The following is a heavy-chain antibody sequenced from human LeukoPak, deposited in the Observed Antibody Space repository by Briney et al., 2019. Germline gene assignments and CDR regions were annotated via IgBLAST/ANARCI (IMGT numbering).Heavy chain of an antibody. D-gene: IGHD6-19*01. J-gene: IGHJ5*02. V-gene: IGHV4-61*01. Sequence: PSETLSLTCTVSGGSVSSGSYYWSWIRQPPGKGLEWIGYTYYSGSTNYNPSLKSRVTISVDTSKNQFSLKLSSVTAADTAVYYCARVCGGWVAGTWSRPNNWFDPWGQGTLVTVSS. CDR3: ARVCGGWVAGTWSRPNNWFDP. CDR2: TYYSGST. CDR1: GGSVSSGSYY.